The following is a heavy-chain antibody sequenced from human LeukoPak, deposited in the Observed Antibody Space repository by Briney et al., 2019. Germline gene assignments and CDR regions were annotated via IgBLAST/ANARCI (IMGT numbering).Heavy chain of an antibody. V-gene: IGHV4-39*02. Sequence: PSETLSLTCTVSGGSISSSSYCWVWMRPPPGKGLEWIGSIYYSGSTYYNPSLKSRVTISVDTSKNQFSLKLSSVPAADTAVYYCAREQRPYGSNWFDPGGQGTLVTVSS. CDR2: IYYSGST. J-gene: IGHJ5*02. CDR1: GGSISSSSYC. D-gene: IGHD6-25*01. CDR3: AREQRPYGSNWFDP.